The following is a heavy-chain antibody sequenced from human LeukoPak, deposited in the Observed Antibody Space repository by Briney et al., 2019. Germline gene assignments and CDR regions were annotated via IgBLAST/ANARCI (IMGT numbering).Heavy chain of an antibody. J-gene: IGHJ5*02. D-gene: IGHD5-18*01. CDR1: GGSISSGGYY. V-gene: IGHV4-31*03. CDR2: IYYSGST. CDR3: AKGYSYGTGYNWFDP. Sequence: SETLSLTCTVPGGSISSGGYYWSWIRQHPGKGLEWIAYIYYSGSTYYNPSLKSRFTISVDTSKNQFSLKLSSVTAADTAVYYCAKGYSYGTGYNWFDPWGQGTLVTVSS.